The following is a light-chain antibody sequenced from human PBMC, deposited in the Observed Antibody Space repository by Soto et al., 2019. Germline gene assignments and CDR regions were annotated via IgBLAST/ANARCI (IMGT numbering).Light chain of an antibody. CDR1: QRVGSSS. V-gene: IGKV3-20*01. J-gene: IGKJ4*01. CDR3: QQFGMSPA. Sequence: EIVLTQSPGTLSLSPGERAILSCRASQRVGSSSLAWYQQRPGQAPRLLIYGVSTRATGIPDRFSGSGSGTDFTLTISRLESEDFAVYFCQQFGMSPAFGGGTKVEIK. CDR2: GVS.